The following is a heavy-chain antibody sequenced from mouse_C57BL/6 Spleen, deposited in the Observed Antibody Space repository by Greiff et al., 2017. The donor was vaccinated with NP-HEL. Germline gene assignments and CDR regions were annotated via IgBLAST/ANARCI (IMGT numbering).Heavy chain of an antibody. Sequence: QVQLKQSGAELVKPGASVKISCKASGYAFSSYWMNWVKQRPGKGLEWIGQIYPGDGDTNYNGKFKGKATLTADKSSSTAYMQLSSLTSEDSAVYFCARDENDYSYYFDYWGQGTTLTVSS. D-gene: IGHD2-4*01. CDR1: GYAFSSYW. J-gene: IGHJ2*01. CDR3: ARDENDYSYYFDY. V-gene: IGHV1-80*01. CDR2: IYPGDGDT.